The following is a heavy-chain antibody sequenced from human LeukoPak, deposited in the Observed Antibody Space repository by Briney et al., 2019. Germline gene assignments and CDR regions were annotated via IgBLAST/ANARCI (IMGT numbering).Heavy chain of an antibody. J-gene: IGHJ5*02. Sequence: GESLRLSCTAHGFTFGDYGMSWVRQAPGKGLEWVSSINTGGVNTHYADSVKGRFTISSDNSRNTLYLQMNSLRAEDTALYYCAPQLWDHPGPWGQGIVVTVSS. CDR3: APQLWDHPGP. V-gene: IGHV3-23*01. D-gene: IGHD2-21*01. CDR2: INTGGVNT. CDR1: GFTFGDYG.